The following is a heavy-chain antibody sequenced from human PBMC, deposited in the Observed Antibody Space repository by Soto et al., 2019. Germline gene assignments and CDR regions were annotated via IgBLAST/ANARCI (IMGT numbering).Heavy chain of an antibody. CDR1: GYTFTSYG. Sequence: GASVKVSCKASGYTFTSYGIHWVRQAPGQRLEWMGWINAANGDTKDSPKFQGRVTITRDTSASTAYMELSSLRSEDTAVYYCVRRHVSATGIDWFDPWGQGTLVTVSS. CDR3: VRRHVSATGIDWFDP. J-gene: IGHJ5*02. D-gene: IGHD6-13*01. V-gene: IGHV1-3*01. CDR2: INAANGDT.